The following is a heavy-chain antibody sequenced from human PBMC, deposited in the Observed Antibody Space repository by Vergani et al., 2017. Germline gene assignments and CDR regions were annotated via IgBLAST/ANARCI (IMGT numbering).Heavy chain of an antibody. CDR3: ARDRYGGSGY. CDR1: GGSISSSSYY. V-gene: IGHV4-61*01. Sequence: QLQLQESGPGLVKPSETLSLTCTVSGGSISSSSYYWSWIRQPPGKGLEWIGYIYYSGSTNYNPSLKSRVTISVDTSKNQFSLKLSSVTAADTAVYYCARDRYGGSGYWGQGTLVTVSS. CDR2: IYYSGST. J-gene: IGHJ4*02. D-gene: IGHD4-23*01.